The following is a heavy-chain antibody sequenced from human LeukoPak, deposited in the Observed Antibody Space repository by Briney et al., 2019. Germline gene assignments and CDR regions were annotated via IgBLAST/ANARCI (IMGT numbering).Heavy chain of an antibody. V-gene: IGHV3-23*01. Sequence: PGGSLRLSCAASGFTFSSYAMSWVRQAPAKGLEWVSAFSGSGGSTYYADSVKGRFTISRDNSKNTLYLQMNSLRAEDTAVYYCAKDGLLWFGESPFDYWGQGTRVTVSS. CDR2: FSGSGGST. CDR1: GFTFSSYA. J-gene: IGHJ4*02. CDR3: AKDGLLWFGESPFDY. D-gene: IGHD3-10*01.